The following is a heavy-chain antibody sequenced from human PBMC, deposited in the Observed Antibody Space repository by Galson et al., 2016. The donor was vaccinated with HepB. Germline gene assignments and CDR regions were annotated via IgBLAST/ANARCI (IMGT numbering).Heavy chain of an antibody. J-gene: IGHJ6*02. D-gene: IGHD5-12*01. V-gene: IGHV3-30-3*01. Sequence: LRLSCAASGFIFNNYAMHWVRQAPGKGLEWVAVISDDGSNKYYADSVKGRFTISRDNSKSTVNLHMNSLRPEDTAVYYCARDLGGYSGYGGNYFGMDVWGQRTTVTVS. CDR3: ARDLGGYSGYGGNYFGMDV. CDR1: GFIFNNYA. CDR2: ISDDGSNK.